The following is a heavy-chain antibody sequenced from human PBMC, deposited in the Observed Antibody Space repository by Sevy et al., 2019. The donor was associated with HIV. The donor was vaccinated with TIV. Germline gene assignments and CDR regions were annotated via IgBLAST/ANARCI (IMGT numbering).Heavy chain of an antibody. Sequence: GGSLRLSCAASRFTFSSYSMNWVRQAPGKGLEWVSSISSRSNYIYYADSVKGRFTISRDNAKNSLYLQMNSLRAEDTAIYSCARDAREGSGYFHDGFDMWGQGTMVTVSS. CDR2: ISSRSNYI. J-gene: IGHJ3*02. CDR1: RFTFSSYS. V-gene: IGHV3-21*01. CDR3: ARDAREGSGYFHDGFDM. D-gene: IGHD3-3*01.